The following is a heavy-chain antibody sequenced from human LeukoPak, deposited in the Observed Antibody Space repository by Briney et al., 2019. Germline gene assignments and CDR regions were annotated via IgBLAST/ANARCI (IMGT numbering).Heavy chain of an antibody. Sequence: GGSLRLSCAASGFTFNDYYMSWIRQAPGKGLEWLSYINIGGTNTHYADSVKGRFTISRDNAKKSLYLEKNNLRAEDTGVYYCATDGAGFDTWGQGVLVTVSS. CDR3: ATDGAGFDT. V-gene: IGHV3-11*01. J-gene: IGHJ5*02. CDR1: GFTFNDYY. CDR2: INIGGTNT.